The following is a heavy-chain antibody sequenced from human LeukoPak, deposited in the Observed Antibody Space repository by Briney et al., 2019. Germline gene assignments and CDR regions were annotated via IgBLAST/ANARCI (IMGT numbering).Heavy chain of an antibody. J-gene: IGHJ3*01. CDR1: GFTFSSYA. CDR2: VSEDGSGK. V-gene: IGHV3-30*18. D-gene: IGHD1-26*01. Sequence: GGSLRLSCAASGFTFSSYAMSWVRQAPGKGLEWVAAVSEDGSGKFYADSVRGRFTISRDNSKNTLYLQMNTLRSEDTAVYYCAKIRTVGAGDAFDFWGQGTMVSVSS. CDR3: AKIRTVGAGDAFDF.